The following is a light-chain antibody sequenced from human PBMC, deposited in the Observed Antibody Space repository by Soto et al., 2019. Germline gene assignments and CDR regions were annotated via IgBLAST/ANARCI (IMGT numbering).Light chain of an antibody. CDR2: DAS. V-gene: IGKV3-11*01. CDR3: QQRSDWPLT. CDR1: QSVSTY. J-gene: IGKJ4*01. Sequence: EIVLTQSPATLSLSPGEGASLSCRASQSVSTYLAWYQHIPGQAPRLLIYDASNRAAGIPGRFSGSGSGTDFTLTISCLEPEDFAVYYCQQRSDWPLTFGGGTKVEIK.